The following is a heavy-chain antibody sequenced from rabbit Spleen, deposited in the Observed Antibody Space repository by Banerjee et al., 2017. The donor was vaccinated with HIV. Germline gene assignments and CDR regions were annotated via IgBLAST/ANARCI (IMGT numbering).Heavy chain of an antibody. V-gene: IGHV1S40*01. CDR1: GFSFSSSDY. J-gene: IGHJ6*01. CDR2: IAGSSSDFT. CDR3: ARDTGSSFSSYGMDL. Sequence: QQLEESGGGLVKPGASLTLTCTASGFSFSSSDYMCWVRQAPGKGLEWISCIAGSSSDFTYSATWAKGRFTCSKTSSTTVTLQMTSLTVADTATYFCARDTGSSFSSYGMDLWGPGTLVTVS. D-gene: IGHD8-1*01.